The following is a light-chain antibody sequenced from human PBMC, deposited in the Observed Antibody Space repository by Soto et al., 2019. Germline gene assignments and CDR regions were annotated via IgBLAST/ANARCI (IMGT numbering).Light chain of an antibody. J-gene: IGKJ4*01. Sequence: PGERATLSCRASQSINGYLAWYQHKPGQAPRLLIDDASNRATGIPARFSGSGSGTDFTLTISSLEPEDFAVYYCLQHNSYPPTFGGGTKVEIK. V-gene: IGKV3-11*01. CDR1: QSINGY. CDR3: LQHNSYPPT. CDR2: DAS.